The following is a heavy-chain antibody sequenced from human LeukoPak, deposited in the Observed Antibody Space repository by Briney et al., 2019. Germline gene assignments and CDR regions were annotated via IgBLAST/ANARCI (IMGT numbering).Heavy chain of an antibody. CDR2: IWYDGSNK. Sequence: PGGSLRLSCAASGFTFSSYGMHWVRQAPGKGLEWVAVIWYDGSNKYYADSVKGRFTISRDNSKNTLYLQMNSLRAEDTAVYYCANRNYDSSGYYFDYWGQETLVTVSS. J-gene: IGHJ4*02. CDR1: GFTFSSYG. D-gene: IGHD3-22*01. CDR3: ANRNYDSSGYYFDY. V-gene: IGHV3-33*06.